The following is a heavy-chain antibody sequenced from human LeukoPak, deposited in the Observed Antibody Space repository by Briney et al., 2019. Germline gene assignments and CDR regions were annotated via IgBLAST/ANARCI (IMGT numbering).Heavy chain of an antibody. D-gene: IGHD2-2*01. CDR3: AREEGSSTSYYYYYMDV. J-gene: IGHJ6*03. CDR1: GGSMRSYF. Sequence: SETLSLTCTVSGGSMRSYFWNWIRQPAGKGLEWIGRIYNSGSTKYNPSLKSRVTMSVDTSKNQFSLKLSSVTAADTAVYYCAREEGSSTSYYYYYMDVRGKGTTVTVSS. CDR2: IYNSGST. V-gene: IGHV4-4*07.